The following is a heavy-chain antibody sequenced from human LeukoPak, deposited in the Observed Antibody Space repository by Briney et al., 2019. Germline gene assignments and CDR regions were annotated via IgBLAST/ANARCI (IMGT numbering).Heavy chain of an antibody. CDR1: GGTFSSYA. D-gene: IGHD2-15*01. V-gene: IGHV1-69*04. J-gene: IGHJ4*02. CDR2: IIPILGIA. CDR3: AREKRSSGGSCYSD. Sequence: ASVKVSCKASGGTFSSYAISWVRQAPGQGLEWMGRIIPILGIANYAQKFQGRVTITADKSTSTAYMELSSLRSEDTAVYYCAREKRSSGGSCYSDWGQGTLVTVSS.